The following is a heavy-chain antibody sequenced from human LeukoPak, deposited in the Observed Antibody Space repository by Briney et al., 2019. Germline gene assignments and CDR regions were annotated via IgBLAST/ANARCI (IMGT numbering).Heavy chain of an antibody. V-gene: IGHV3-53*01. CDR3: ARDGSSSPWDY. CDR2: IYSGGST. J-gene: IGHJ4*02. D-gene: IGHD6-6*01. CDR1: GFTVSSNF. Sequence: PGGSLRLSCAASGFTVSSNFMSWVRQAPGKGLEWVSVIYSGGSTYYAGSVKGRFTISRDNSKNTVYLQMNSLRAEDSAVYYCARDGSSSPWDYWGQGTLVTVSS.